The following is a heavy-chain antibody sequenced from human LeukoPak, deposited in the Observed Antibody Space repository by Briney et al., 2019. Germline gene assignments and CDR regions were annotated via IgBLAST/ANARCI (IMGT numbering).Heavy chain of an antibody. CDR2: IGGSGGST. J-gene: IGHJ3*02. Sequence: GGSLRLSXAASGFTFSSYAMSWVRQAPGKGLEWVSAIGGSGGSTYYADSVKGRLTISRDNSKNTLYLQMNSLRAEDTAVYYCAKGLGYCTSTSCYTGFDAFDIWGQGTMVTVSS. V-gene: IGHV3-23*01. CDR3: AKGLGYCTSTSCYTGFDAFDI. CDR1: GFTFSSYA. D-gene: IGHD2-2*02.